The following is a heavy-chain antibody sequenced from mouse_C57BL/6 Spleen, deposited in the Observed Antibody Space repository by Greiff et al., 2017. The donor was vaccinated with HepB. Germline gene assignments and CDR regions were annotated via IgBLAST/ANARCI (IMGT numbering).Heavy chain of an antibody. J-gene: IGHJ2*01. CDR1: GYTFTSYW. CDR2: IDPSDSYT. Sequence: QVQLQQPGAELVKPGASVKLSCKASGYTFTSYWMQWVNQRPGQGLEWIGEIDPSDSYTNYNQKFKGKTTLTVDTSSSTAYMQLSSLTSEGSAVYYGARGVDYWGQGTTLTVSA. V-gene: IGHV1-50*01. CDR3: ARGVDY.